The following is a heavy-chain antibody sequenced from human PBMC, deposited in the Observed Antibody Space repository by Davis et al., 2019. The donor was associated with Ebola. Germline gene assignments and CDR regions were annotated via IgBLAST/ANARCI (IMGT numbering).Heavy chain of an antibody. V-gene: IGHV3-30-3*01. Sequence: GGPLRSPFAAPGSTLSSYAMHSVRPAPGKGLAWAAVITSDGSNKYYADSVKGRFTISRDNSKNTLYLQMNSLRAEDTAVYYCARDRWLRSVVTLYYYYYGMDVWGQGTTVTVSS. CDR2: ITSDGSNK. CDR1: GSTLSSYA. D-gene: IGHD5-12*01. J-gene: IGHJ6*02. CDR3: ARDRWLRSVVTLYYYYYGMDV.